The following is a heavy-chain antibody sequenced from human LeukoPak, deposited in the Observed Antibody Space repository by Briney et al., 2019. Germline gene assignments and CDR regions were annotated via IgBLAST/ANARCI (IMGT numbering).Heavy chain of an antibody. D-gene: IGHD6-19*01. CDR2: IYYSGSP. V-gene: IGHV4-59*01. Sequence: PSETLSLTCTVSGGSISTYYWSWIRQPPGKGLEWIGFIYYSGSPNYNPSLKSRVTMSVDTSKNQFSLNLSSVTAADTAVYYCARGSGWYSFWGQGTLVTVSS. CDR3: ARGSGWYSF. CDR1: GGSISTYY. J-gene: IGHJ4*02.